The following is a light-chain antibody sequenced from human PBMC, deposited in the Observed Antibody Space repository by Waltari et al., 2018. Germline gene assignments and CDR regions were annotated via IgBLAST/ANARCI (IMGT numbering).Light chain of an antibody. J-gene: IGKJ1*01. CDR3: QHYLRLPVS. CDR2: GAS. CDR1: QSVSRS. Sequence: EIVLTQFPAPLSLSPGERATLPCRASQSVSRSLAWYQQKHGQAPRILIYGASSRATGVPDRFSGSGTGTDFSLTISRLEPEEFAVYYCQHYLRLPVSFGQGTKVEIK. V-gene: IGKV3-20*01.